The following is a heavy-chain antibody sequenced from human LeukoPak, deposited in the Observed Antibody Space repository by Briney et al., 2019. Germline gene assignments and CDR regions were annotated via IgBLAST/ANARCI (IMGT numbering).Heavy chain of an antibody. CDR3: ARDPPPAAMVTGFYYYYYGMDV. CDR2: ISAYNGNT. V-gene: IGHV1-18*01. CDR1: GYTFTSYV. D-gene: IGHD5-18*01. J-gene: IGHJ6*02. Sequence: GASVKVSCKASGYTFTSYVISWVRQAPGQGLEWMGWISAYNGNTNYAQKLQGRVTMTTDTSTSTAYMELRSLRSDDTAVYYCARDPPPAAMVTGFYYYYYGMDVWGQGTLVTVSS.